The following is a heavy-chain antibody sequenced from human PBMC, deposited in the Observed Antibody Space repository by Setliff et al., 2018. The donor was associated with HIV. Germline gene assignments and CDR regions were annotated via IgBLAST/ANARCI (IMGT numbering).Heavy chain of an antibody. J-gene: IGHJ1*01. CDR2: ISYDGSNK. Sequence: GGSLRLSCAASGFTFSSYAMHWVRQAPGKGLEWVAVISYDGSNKYYADSVKGRFTISRDNSKNTLHLQMNSLRAEDTAVYYCARGNGSGWYTEYFQHWGQGTLVTVSS. V-gene: IGHV3-30-3*01. CDR1: GFTFSSYA. CDR3: ARGNGSGWYTEYFQH. D-gene: IGHD6-19*01.